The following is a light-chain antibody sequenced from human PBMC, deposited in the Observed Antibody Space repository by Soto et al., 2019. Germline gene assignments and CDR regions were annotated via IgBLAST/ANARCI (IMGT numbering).Light chain of an antibody. CDR3: QQYGSSPYT. CDR2: DTS. V-gene: IGKV3-20*01. J-gene: IGKJ2*01. Sequence: EVVLTQSPGTLSLSPGERATLSCRASQSVSSNYLAWYQQKPGQAPRLFIYDTSSRATGIPDRFSGSGSGTDFTLTISRLEPEDFAVYYCQQYGSSPYTFGLGTKVDTK. CDR1: QSVSSNY.